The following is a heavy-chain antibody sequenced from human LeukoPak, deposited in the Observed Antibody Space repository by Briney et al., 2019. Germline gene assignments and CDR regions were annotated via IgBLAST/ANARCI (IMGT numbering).Heavy chain of an antibody. CDR2: INHSGST. CDR1: GGSFSGYY. D-gene: IGHD3-16*01. Sequence: SETLSLTCAVYGGSFSGYYWSWIRQPPGKGLEWIGEINHSGSTNYNPSLKSRVTISVDTSKNQFSLKLSSVTAADTAVYYCASFHYGWLDPWGQGTLVTVSS. V-gene: IGHV4-34*01. CDR3: ASFHYGWLDP. J-gene: IGHJ5*02.